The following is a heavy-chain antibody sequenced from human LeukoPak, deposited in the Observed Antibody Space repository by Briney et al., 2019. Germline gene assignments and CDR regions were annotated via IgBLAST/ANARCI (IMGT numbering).Heavy chain of an antibody. CDR1: GSSINSDNYS. J-gene: IGHJ4*02. D-gene: IGHD1-26*01. V-gene: IGHV4-61*02. CDR2: IYSSGST. CDR3: ARTYSGSFDSYFDY. Sequence: SETLSLTCTVSGSSINSDNYSWSWIRQPAGKGLEWIGRIYSSGSTNYNPSLKSRVTISVDTSKNQFSLKLISVTAADTAVYYCARTYSGSFDSYFDYWGQGTLVTVSS.